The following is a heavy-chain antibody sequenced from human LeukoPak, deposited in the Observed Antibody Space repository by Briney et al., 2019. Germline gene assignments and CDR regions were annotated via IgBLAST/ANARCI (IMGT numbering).Heavy chain of an antibody. CDR3: ARAREVYYYYMDV. CDR2: IYYSGST. CDR1: GGSISSYY. V-gene: IGHV4-59*01. Sequence: PSETLSLTCTVSGGSISSYYWSWIRQPPGKGLEWIGYIYYSGSTNYNPSLKSRVTISVDTSKNQFSLKLSSVTAADTAVYYCARAREVYYYYMDVWGKGTTVTISS. J-gene: IGHJ6*03.